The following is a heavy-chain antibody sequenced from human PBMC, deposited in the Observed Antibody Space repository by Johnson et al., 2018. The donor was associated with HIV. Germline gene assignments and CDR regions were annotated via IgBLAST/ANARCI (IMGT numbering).Heavy chain of an antibody. Sequence: VQLMESGGGLVQPGGSLRLSCAASGFTVSSYYMSWVRQAPGQGLAWVTALSSGGTTYYADAVKGRFTISRDTAKDTLSLQMNSLRAEDTGVYYCARAQWLADDVFDVWGQGTMVTVSS. J-gene: IGHJ3*01. CDR3: ARAQWLADDVFDV. V-gene: IGHV3-66*01. CDR2: LSSGGTT. CDR1: GFTVSSYY. D-gene: IGHD6-19*01.